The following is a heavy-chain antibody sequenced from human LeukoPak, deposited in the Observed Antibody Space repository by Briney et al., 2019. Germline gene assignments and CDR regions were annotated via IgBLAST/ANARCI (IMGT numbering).Heavy chain of an antibody. D-gene: IGHD1-7*01. J-gene: IGHJ6*03. CDR2: INTDGSGT. Sequence: GGSLRLSCAVSGFTFSSYWMHWVRQAPGKGLVWVSRINTDGSGTSYADSVKGRFTISRDNAKNTLYLQMNSLRAEDTAVYYCARGSQGNWNYAHYYYYMDVWGKGTTVTVSS. V-gene: IGHV3-74*01. CDR3: ARGSQGNWNYAHYYYYMDV. CDR1: GFTFSSYW.